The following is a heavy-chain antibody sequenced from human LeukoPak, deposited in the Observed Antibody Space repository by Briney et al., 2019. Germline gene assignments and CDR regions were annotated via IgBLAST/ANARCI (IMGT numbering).Heavy chain of an antibody. D-gene: IGHD5-18*01. CDR3: ARALGYSYGYAVDY. Sequence: GGSLRLSCAASGFIFSNYNMNWVRQTPGKGLEWLSYISSSSGTIYYADSVKGRFTISGDNAKNSLYLQMDSLRAEDTAVYYCARALGYSYGYAVDYWGQGTLVTVSS. J-gene: IGHJ4*02. CDR1: GFIFSNYN. V-gene: IGHV3-48*01. CDR2: ISSSSGTI.